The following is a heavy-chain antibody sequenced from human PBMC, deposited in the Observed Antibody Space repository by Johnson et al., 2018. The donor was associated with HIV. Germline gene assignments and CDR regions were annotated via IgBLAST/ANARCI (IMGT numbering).Heavy chain of an antibody. V-gene: IGHV3-30*18. CDR3: AKESGGSGSYYIGDMGDAFDI. CDR1: GFTFSSYG. CDR2: ISYHGGTK. J-gene: IGHJ3*02. D-gene: IGHD3-10*01. Sequence: QVQLVESGGGVVQPGRSLRLSCAASGFTFSSYGMHWVRQAPGKGLEWVAVISYHGGTKYSADSVKGRFSISRDNSENTVYLQMNSLRAEDTAVYFCAKESGGSGSYYIGDMGDAFDIWGQGTFVTVSS.